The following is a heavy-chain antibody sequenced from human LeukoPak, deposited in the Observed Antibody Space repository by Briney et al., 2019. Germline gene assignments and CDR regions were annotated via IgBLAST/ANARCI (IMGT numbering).Heavy chain of an antibody. Sequence: ASVKVSCKASAYTFTNYYLHWVRQAPGHGLEWMAIINPSDGGTYYEQKLQGRVTVTRDTSTSTVYMELRSLRSDDTAVYYCARNRLWFGELFQPYYYGLDVWGQGTTVTVSS. CDR3: ARNRLWFGELFQPYYYGLDV. CDR1: AYTFTNYY. CDR2: INPSDGGT. J-gene: IGHJ6*02. V-gene: IGHV1-46*01. D-gene: IGHD3-10*01.